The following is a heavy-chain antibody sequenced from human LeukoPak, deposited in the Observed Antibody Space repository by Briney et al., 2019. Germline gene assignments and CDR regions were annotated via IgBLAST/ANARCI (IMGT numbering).Heavy chain of an antibody. CDR1: GYTFTSYY. J-gene: IGHJ6*03. CDR3: ARGGVEFGELLRYYYMDV. CDR2: INPSGGST. D-gene: IGHD3-10*01. V-gene: IGHV1-46*01. Sequence: GASVKVSCKSSGYTFTSYYMHWVRQAPGQGLEWMGIINPSGGSTSYAQKFQGRVTMTRDTSISTAYMELSRLRSDDTAVYYCARGGVEFGELLRYYYMDVWGKGTTVTISS.